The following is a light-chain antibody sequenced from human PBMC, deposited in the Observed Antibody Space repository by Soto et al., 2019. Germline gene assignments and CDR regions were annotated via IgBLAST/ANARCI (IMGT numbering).Light chain of an antibody. Sequence: QSALTQPASVSGSPGQSITISCTGTSSDIGTYNYVSWYQQHPGKVPKLMIYEVSNRPSGVSNCFSGSKSGNTASLAISGLQAEDEADYYCSSYTTSSTQVFGGGTKVTVL. CDR3: SSYTTSSTQV. V-gene: IGLV2-14*01. J-gene: IGLJ3*02. CDR1: SSDIGTYNY. CDR2: EVS.